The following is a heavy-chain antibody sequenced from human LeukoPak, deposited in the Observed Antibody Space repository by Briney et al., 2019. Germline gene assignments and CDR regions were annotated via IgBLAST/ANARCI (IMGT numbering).Heavy chain of an antibody. CDR2: LYSGGST. CDR1: GFIVSSNY. D-gene: IGHD2-8*01. V-gene: IGHV3-53*05. CDR3: ANGYCTNGVCYPYYYYYMDV. Sequence: GGSLRLSCAASGFIVSSNYMSWVRQAPGKGLEWVSVLYSGGSTYYAESVKGRFTISRDNSKNTLYLQMNSLRAEDTAVYYCANGYCTNGVCYPYYYYYMDVWGKGTTVTVSS. J-gene: IGHJ6*03.